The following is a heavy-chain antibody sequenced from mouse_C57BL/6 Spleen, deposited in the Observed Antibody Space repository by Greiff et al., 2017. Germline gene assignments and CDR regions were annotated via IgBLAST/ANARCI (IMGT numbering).Heavy chain of an antibody. V-gene: IGHV14-2*01. J-gene: IGHJ3*01. CDR2: IDPEDGET. CDR1: GFNIKDYY. CDR3: ATSGMVTTWLAY. Sequence: VQLQQSGAELVKPGASVKLSCTASGFNIKDYYMHWVKQRTEQGLEWIGRIDPEDGETKYAPKFKGKATITADTSSNTAYLQLSSLTSEDTAVYYCATSGMVTTWLAYWGQGTLVTVSA. D-gene: IGHD2-2*01.